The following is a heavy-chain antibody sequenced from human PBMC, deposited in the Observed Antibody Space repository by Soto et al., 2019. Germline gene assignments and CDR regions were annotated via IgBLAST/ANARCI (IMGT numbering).Heavy chain of an antibody. CDR3: AREVAQSRVVNPTPVDAFDI. CDR2: IYPGDSDT. Sequence: GESLKISCKGSGYSFTSYWIGWVRQMPGKGLEWMGIIYPGDSDTRYSPSFQGQVTISADKSISTAYLQWSSLKASDTAMYYCAREVAQSRVVNPTPVDAFDIWGQGTMVTVSS. V-gene: IGHV5-51*01. CDR1: GYSFTSYW. J-gene: IGHJ3*02. D-gene: IGHD2-15*01.